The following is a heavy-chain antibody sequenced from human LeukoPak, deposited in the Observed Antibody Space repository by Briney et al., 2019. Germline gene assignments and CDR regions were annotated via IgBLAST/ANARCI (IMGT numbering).Heavy chain of an antibody. D-gene: IGHD1-26*01. Sequence: GGSLRLSCAASGFTFSSYSMNWVRQAPGKGLEWVSSISSSSSYIYYADSVKGRFTISRDNAKHSLYLQMNSLRAEDTAVYYCARDRAGATTDYWGQGTLVTVSS. CDR2: ISSSSSYI. J-gene: IGHJ4*02. V-gene: IGHV3-21*01. CDR1: GFTFSSYS. CDR3: ARDRAGATTDY.